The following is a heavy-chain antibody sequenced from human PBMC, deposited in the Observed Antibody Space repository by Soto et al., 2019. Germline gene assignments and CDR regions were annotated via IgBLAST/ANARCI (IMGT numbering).Heavy chain of an antibody. CDR1: GGSISSYY. Sequence: SETLSLTCTVSGGSISSYYWSWIRQPPGRGLEWIGYIYYSGSTNYNPSLKSRVTISVDTSKNQFSLKLSSVTAADTAVYYCARKGIVATTGASGFDIWGQGTMVTVSS. D-gene: IGHD5-12*01. V-gene: IGHV4-59*01. CDR2: IYYSGST. CDR3: ARKGIVATTGASGFDI. J-gene: IGHJ3*02.